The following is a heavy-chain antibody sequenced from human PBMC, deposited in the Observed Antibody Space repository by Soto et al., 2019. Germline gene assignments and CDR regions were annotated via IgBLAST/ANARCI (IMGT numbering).Heavy chain of an antibody. CDR1: GGSISGTNEY. CDR2: IHYDGRT. J-gene: IGHJ1*01. V-gene: IGHV4-39*02. CDR3: ARTYFGSGSYSY. D-gene: IGHD3-10*01. Sequence: QLQLQESGPGLVEPSETLSLTCTVSGGSISGTNEYWGWIRQPPGKGLEWIASIHYDGRTYYTPSLKRRLTISADTSKTPFSLKLSSVTAADPAVYYCARTYFGSGSYSYWGQGTLVIVSS.